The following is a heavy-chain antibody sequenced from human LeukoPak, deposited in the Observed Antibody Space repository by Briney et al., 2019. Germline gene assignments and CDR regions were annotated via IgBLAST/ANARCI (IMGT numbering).Heavy chain of an antibody. J-gene: IGHJ5*02. V-gene: IGHV4-39*07. CDR1: GGSIRSLGYS. D-gene: IGHD5-12*01. Sequence: SETLSLTCSVSGGSIRSLGYSWGWIRQPPGKGLEWIASMYYTGTTYYNPSLKSRITMSVDTSKNQFSLNLTSVTAADTAVFYCARSVSAYAGRGWFDPWGQGTLVTVSS. CDR3: ARSVSAYAGRGWFDP. CDR2: MYYTGTT.